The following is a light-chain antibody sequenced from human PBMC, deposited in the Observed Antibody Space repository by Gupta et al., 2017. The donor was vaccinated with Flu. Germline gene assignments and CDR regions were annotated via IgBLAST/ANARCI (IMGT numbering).Light chain of an antibody. CDR1: SGSVSTNYY. Sequence: TVTLTCGLSSGSVSTNYYSSWYQQTPGQAPRTLIYSTNTRSSGVPDRFSGSILGKKAALTITGAQADDEADYYCELYMGSGISVLGGGTKLTVL. V-gene: IGLV8-61*01. J-gene: IGLJ3*02. CDR3: ELYMGSGISV. CDR2: STN.